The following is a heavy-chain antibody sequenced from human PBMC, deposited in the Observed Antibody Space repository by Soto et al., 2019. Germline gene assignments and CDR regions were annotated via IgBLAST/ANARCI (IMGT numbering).Heavy chain of an antibody. D-gene: IGHD6-19*01. CDR1: GGSISSGGYY. V-gene: IGHV4-31*03. CDR2: IYYSGST. CDR3: ARGEQCLGPSPKLSYSWVRDV. Sequence: QVQLQESGPGLVKPSQTLSLTCTVSGGSISSGGYYWSWIRQHPGKGLEWIGYIYYSGSTYYNPSPKIGVPIHGNPFKNRFARRQALGTAAQTPFFYGARGEQCLGPSPKLSYSWVRDVGCQGPTVPVSS. J-gene: IGHJ6*02.